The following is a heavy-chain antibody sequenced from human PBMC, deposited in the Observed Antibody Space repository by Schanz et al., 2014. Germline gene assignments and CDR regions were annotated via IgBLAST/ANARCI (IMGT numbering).Heavy chain of an antibody. CDR1: GFTFSSYS. V-gene: IGHV3-48*04. J-gene: IGHJ4*02. D-gene: IGHD1-26*01. CDR2: ISTGRYL. Sequence: EVQLLESGGGLVRPGGSLRLSCAASGFTFSSYSLAWVRQAPGKGLEWVSFISTGRYLYYADSVKGRFTISRDNTKNSVFLQMSSLRVEDTGLYFCARDPVEGAPTPYYFDSWGPGTLVTVSS. CDR3: ARDPVEGAPTPYYFDS.